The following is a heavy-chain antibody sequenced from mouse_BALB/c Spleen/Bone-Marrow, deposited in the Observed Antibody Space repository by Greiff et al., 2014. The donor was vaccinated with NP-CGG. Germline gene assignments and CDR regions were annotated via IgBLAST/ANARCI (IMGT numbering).Heavy chain of an antibody. CDR3: DREGGGAY. J-gene: IGHJ3*01. CDR2: IYRYNGGT. V-gene: IGHV1S29*02. Sequence: VQLQQSLTNLVCRLLPEKITCKASGYTFNDYNMHWVKQSHEKSLEWIGNIYRYNGGTCYNQKFKGKATLPADNSSNTAYMKLSSVTSEDAAGDYCDREGGGAYWGQGTLVPVSA. CDR1: GYTFNDYN.